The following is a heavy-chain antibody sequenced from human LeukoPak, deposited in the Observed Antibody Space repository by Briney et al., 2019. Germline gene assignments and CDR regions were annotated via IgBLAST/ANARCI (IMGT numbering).Heavy chain of an antibody. CDR1: GYTFTSYA. V-gene: IGHV1-3*02. D-gene: IGHD6-13*01. Sequence: ASVKVSCKASGYTFTSYAMHWVRQAPGQRLEWMGWSNAGNGNTKYSQEFQGRVTITRDTSASTAYMELSSLRSEDLAVYYCARGGYSSSWPLDYWGQGTLVTVSS. J-gene: IGHJ4*02. CDR2: SNAGNGNT. CDR3: ARGGYSSSWPLDY.